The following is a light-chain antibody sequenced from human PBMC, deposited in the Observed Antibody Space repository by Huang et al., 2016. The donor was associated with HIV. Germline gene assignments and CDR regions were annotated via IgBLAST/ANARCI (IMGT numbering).Light chain of an antibody. Sequence: ELVMTQSPDTLSVFPGERVTLSCRASESVSSSLAWYQQKSGQAPRLLIYDASTRATVIPARFSGSGSGTEFTLTINSLLSEDFAVYYCQQYNDWPPITFGQGTRLDMK. V-gene: IGKV3-15*01. CDR3: QQYNDWPPIT. CDR2: DAS. CDR1: ESVSSS. J-gene: IGKJ5*01.